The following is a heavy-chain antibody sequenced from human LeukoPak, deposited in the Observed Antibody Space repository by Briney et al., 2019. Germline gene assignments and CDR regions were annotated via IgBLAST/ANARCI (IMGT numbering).Heavy chain of an antibody. D-gene: IGHD1-26*01. J-gene: IGHJ5*02. CDR3: AKPGGGTYFTHNYFDP. CDR2: IIPIFGTA. V-gene: IGHV1-69*13. CDR1: GGTFSSYA. Sequence: SVKVSCKASGGTFSSYAISWVRQAPGQGLEWMGGIIPIFGTANYAQKFQGRVTITADESTSTAYMELSSLRSEDTAVYFCAKPGGGTYFTHNYFDPWGQGTLVTVSS.